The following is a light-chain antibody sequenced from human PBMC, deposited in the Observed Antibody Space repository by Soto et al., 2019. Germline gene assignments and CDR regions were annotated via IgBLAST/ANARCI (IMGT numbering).Light chain of an antibody. CDR3: QQALRSPVI. CDR1: QDIGIR. V-gene: IGKV1D-12*01. J-gene: IGKJ5*01. CDR2: PAS. Sequence: DIHMTQSPSSLSASVGYTFTITCRSSQDIGIRLSWYQQKPGKAPKILIFPASNLGRGVPSRFSGSGSGTDFTLSISSLQPEDFETYYCQQALRSPVIFGQGTRLEIK.